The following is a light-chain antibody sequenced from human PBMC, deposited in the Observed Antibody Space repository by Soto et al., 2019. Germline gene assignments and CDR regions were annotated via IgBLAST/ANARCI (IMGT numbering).Light chain of an antibody. CDR3: LQDYTYPWT. J-gene: IGKJ1*01. V-gene: IGKV1-6*01. CDR1: QGIRND. Sequence: AIQMTQSPSSLSASVGDRVTISCRASQGIRNDLGWYQQKPGKAPNLLIYGASNLHSGVPSRFNGSGSATDFTLTISSLQAEDFATYYCLQDYTYPWTFGQGTKVEIK. CDR2: GAS.